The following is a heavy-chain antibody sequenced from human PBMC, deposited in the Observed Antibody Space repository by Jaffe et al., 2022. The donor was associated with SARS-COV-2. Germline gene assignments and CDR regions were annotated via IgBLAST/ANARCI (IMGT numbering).Heavy chain of an antibody. CDR3: ARRGVDIVVYGMDV. CDR1: GFTFSSYS. Sequence: EVQLVESGGGLVKPGGSLRLSCAASGFTFSSYSMNWVRQAPGKGLEWVSSISSSSSYIYYADSVKGRFTISRDNAKNSLYLQMNSLRAEDTAVYYCARRGVDIVVYGMDVWGQGTTVTVSS. CDR2: ISSSSSYI. D-gene: IGHD5-12*01. J-gene: IGHJ6*02. V-gene: IGHV3-21*01.